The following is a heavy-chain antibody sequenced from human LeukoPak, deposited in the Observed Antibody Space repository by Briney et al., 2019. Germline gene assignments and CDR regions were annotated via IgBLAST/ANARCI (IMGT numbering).Heavy chain of an antibody. J-gene: IGHJ3*02. CDR2: INPNSGGT. D-gene: IGHD3-22*01. Sequence: ASVKVSCKASGYTFTGYYMHWVRQAPGQGLEWMGWINPNSGGTNYAQKFQGRVTMTRDTSISTAYMELSRLRSHDTAVYYCAKDRGYYDSVGYGFDIWGQGTMVTVSS. V-gene: IGHV1-2*02. CDR1: GYTFTGYY. CDR3: AKDRGYYDSVGYGFDI.